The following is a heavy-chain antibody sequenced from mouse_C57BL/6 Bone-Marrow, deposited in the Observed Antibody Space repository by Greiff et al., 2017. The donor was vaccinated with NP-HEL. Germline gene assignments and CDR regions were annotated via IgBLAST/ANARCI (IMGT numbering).Heavy chain of an antibody. V-gene: IGHV1-75*01. CDR2: IFPGSSNT. CDR1: GYTFTDYY. D-gene: IGHD2-3*01. CDR3: ASNDGYYLYAMDY. Sequence: VQLQQSGPELVKPGASVKISCKASGYTFTDYYIHWVKQRPGQGLEWIGWIFPGSSNTYYNQKFKGKATLTVDTTSSTAYMLLSSLTSEDSEVYVSASNDGYYLYAMDYWGQGTSVTVAT. J-gene: IGHJ4*01.